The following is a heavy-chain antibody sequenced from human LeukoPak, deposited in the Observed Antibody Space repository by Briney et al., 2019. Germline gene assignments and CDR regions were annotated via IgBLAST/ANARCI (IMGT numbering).Heavy chain of an antibody. V-gene: IGHV4-34*01. Sequence: SQTLSLTCAVYVGSFSGYYWSWIRQPAGKGLEWIGEINHSGSTNNNSSLRSRVTISVDTSKNQFSLKLSSVTAADTAVYYCARGYYGSGSHCCHMDVWGKGTTITVS. CDR2: INHSGST. D-gene: IGHD3-10*01. J-gene: IGHJ6*03. CDR1: VGSFSGYY. CDR3: ARGYYGSGSHCCHMDV.